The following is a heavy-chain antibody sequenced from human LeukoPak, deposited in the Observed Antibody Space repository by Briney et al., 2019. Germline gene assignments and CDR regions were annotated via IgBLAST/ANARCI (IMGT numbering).Heavy chain of an antibody. CDR2: INPNSGGT. J-gene: IGHJ4*02. D-gene: IGHD3-22*01. CDR1: GYTFTGYY. CDR3: ARRAWDSSGYDY. Sequence: ASVKVSCKASGYTFTGYYMHWVRQAPGQGLEWMGWINPNSGGTNYAQKLQGRVTMTTDTSTSTAYMELRSLRSDDTAVYYCARRAWDSSGYDYWGQGTLVTVSS. V-gene: IGHV1-2*02.